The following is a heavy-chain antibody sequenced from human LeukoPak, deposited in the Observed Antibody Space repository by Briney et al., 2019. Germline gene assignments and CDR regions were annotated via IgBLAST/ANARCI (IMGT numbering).Heavy chain of an antibody. CDR2: IYTSGST. J-gene: IGHJ4*02. V-gene: IGHV4-61*02. CDR3: ARDGYSLGYSSGRYDY. D-gene: IGHD6-19*01. Sequence: PSETLSLTCTVSGGSISSGSYYWSWIRQPAGKGLEWIGRIYTSGSTNYNPSLKSRVTISVDTSKNQFSLKLSSVTAADTAVYYCARDGYSLGYSSGRYDYWGQGTLVTVSS. CDR1: GGSISSGSYY.